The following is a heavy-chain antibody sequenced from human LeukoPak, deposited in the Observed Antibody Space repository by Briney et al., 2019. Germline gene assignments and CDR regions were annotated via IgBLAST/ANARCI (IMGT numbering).Heavy chain of an antibody. D-gene: IGHD4-17*01. CDR2: ISGSGGGT. CDR1: GITLSNYG. V-gene: IGHV3-23*01. J-gene: IGHJ6*02. Sequence: GGSLRLSCAVSGITLSNYGMSWVRQAPGKGLEWVAGISGSGGGTNYADSVKGRFTISRDNSKNTLYLQMNSLRAEDTAVYYCAKDWVTYGDYAYYYYGMDVWGQGTTVTVSS. CDR3: AKDWVTYGDYAYYYYGMDV.